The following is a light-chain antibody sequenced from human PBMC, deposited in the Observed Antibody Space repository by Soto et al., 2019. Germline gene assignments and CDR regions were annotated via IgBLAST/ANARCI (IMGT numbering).Light chain of an antibody. J-gene: IGLJ2*01. CDR3: AAWDDSLNGPV. CDR1: SSNIGSNT. V-gene: IGLV1-44*01. Sequence: QSVLTQPPSASGTPGQRVTISCSGSSSNIGSNTVNWYQQLPGTAPKLLIYSNNQRPSGVPDRFSGSKSGTSASLAISWLQSEDEADYYCAAWDDSLNGPVFGGATKLTVL. CDR2: SNN.